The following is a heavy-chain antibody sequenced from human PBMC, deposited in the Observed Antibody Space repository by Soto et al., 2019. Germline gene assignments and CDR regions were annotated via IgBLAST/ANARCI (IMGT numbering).Heavy chain of an antibody. D-gene: IGHD3-10*01. CDR1: GGSISSGGYY. J-gene: IGHJ4*02. Sequence: QVQLQESGPGLVKPSQTLSLTCTVSGGSISSGGYYWSWIRQHPGKGLEWIGYIYYTGSTYYNPSLKSRVTIAVDTSNNQFPLKLSSVTAADTAVYYCATLYMVRGVRTFDYWGQGTLVTVSS. CDR3: ATLYMVRGVRTFDY. CDR2: IYYTGST. V-gene: IGHV4-31*03.